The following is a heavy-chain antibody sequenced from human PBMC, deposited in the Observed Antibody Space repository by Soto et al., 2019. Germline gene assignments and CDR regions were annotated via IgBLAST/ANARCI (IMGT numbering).Heavy chain of an antibody. V-gene: IGHV3-30-3*01. CDR1: GFTFSSYA. D-gene: IGHD6-6*01. CDR3: ARGSRGAARRGWYFDL. Sequence: QVQLVESGGGVVQPGRSLRLSCAASGFTFSSYAMHWVRQAPGKGLEWVAVISYDGSNKYYADSVKGRFTISRDNSKNTLYLQMNSLRAEDTAVYYCARGSRGAARRGWYFDLWGRGTLVTVSS. J-gene: IGHJ2*01. CDR2: ISYDGSNK.